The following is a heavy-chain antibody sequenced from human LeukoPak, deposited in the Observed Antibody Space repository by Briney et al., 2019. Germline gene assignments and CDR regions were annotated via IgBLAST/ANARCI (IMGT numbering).Heavy chain of an antibody. Sequence: GGSLRLSCAASGFIFIGSDIHWVRQASGRGLEWVGRIRTKLRNYATAYAASVKGRFTISRDDSGDTAYLQMNSLKTEDTAVYYCTTYISGHYWGQGTLVTVSS. D-gene: IGHD1-20*01. CDR1: GFIFIGSD. J-gene: IGHJ4*02. CDR3: TTYISGHY. CDR2: IRTKLRNYAT. V-gene: IGHV3-73*01.